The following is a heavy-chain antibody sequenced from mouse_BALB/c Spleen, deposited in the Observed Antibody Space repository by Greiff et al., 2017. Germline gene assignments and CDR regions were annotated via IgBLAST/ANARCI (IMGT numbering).Heavy chain of an antibody. CDR3: SRGGGTLYDIDY. V-gene: IGHV14-3*02. D-gene: IGHD4-1*01. J-gene: IGHJ4*01. CDR2: IDPANGNT. Sequence: VQLQQSGAELVKPGASVKLSCTASGFNIKDTYMHWVKQRPEHGLEWIGRIDPANGNTKYDPKFQGKATIAADTSSNTAYLQLSSLTSEDTAVYYCSRGGGTLYDIDYRGQGPSVTVSS. CDR1: GFNIKDTY.